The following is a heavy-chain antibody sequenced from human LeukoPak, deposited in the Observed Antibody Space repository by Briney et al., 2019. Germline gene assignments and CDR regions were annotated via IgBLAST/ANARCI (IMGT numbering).Heavy chain of an antibody. J-gene: IGHJ4*02. CDR3: ARENVLLWFGEWRYFDY. V-gene: IGHV3-23*01. CDR1: GFTVSSNY. CDR2: ISGSGGST. Sequence: GGSLRLSCAASGFTVSSNYMSWVRQAPGKGLEWVSVISGSGGSTYYADSVKGRFTISRDNSKNTLYLQMNSLRAEDTAVYYCARENVLLWFGEWRYFDYWGQGTLVTVSS. D-gene: IGHD3-10*01.